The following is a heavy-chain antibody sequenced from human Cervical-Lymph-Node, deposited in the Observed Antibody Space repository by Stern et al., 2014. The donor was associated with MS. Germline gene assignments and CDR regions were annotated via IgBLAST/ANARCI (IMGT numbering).Heavy chain of an antibody. J-gene: IGHJ4*02. CDR2: VGGSGGRT. Sequence: EVQLEESGGGLVQPGGSLRLSCAASGFTFSSYAMSWVRQAPGQGLAWVSAVGGSGGRTYYADSVEGRFTIARDNSKNTLYLQMNSLRAEDTAVYYCAKSTVTSLSDYWGQGTLVTVSS. CDR3: AKSTVTSLSDY. V-gene: IGHV3-23*04. CDR1: GFTFSSYA. D-gene: IGHD4-17*01.